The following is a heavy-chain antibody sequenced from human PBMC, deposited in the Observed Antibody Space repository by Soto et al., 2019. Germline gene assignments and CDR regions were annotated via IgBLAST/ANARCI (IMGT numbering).Heavy chain of an antibody. CDR3: ASRGADPITGTTEGSWYFDL. Sequence: GESRRISCKGSGCSFTSYWIGWVRQMPGKGLEWMGIIYPGDSDTRYSPSFQGQVTISADKSISTAYLQWSSLKASDTAMYYCASRGADPITGTTEGSWYFDLWGRGTLVTVSS. CDR2: IYPGDSDT. CDR1: GCSFTSYW. D-gene: IGHD1-7*01. V-gene: IGHV5-51*01. J-gene: IGHJ2*01.